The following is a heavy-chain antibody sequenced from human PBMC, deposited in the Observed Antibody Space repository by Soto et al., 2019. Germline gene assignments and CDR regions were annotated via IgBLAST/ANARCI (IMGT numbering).Heavy chain of an antibody. V-gene: IGHV3-30-3*01. CDR1: GFTFSSYA. CDR3: ARAGGYCSGGSCYLRDYYYGMDV. CDR2: ISYDGSNK. D-gene: IGHD2-15*01. Sequence: QVQLVESGGGVVQPGRSLRLSCAASGFTFSSYAMHWVRQAPGKGLEWVAVISYDGSNKYYADSVKGRFTISRDNSKNTLYLQMNSLRAEDTAVYYCARAGGYCSGGSCYLRDYYYGMDVWGQGTTVTVSS. J-gene: IGHJ6*02.